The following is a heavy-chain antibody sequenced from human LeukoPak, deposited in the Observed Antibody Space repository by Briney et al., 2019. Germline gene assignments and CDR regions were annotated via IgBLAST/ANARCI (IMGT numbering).Heavy chain of an antibody. CDR2: ISSSGTTI. CDR1: GFTFSSYE. J-gene: IGHJ6*04. V-gene: IGHV3-48*03. Sequence: PGGSLRLSCAASGFTFSSYEMNWVRQAPGKGLEWVSYISSSGTTIYYADSVKGRFTITRDNAKNSLYLQMNSLRAEDTAVYYCARDSTSLPTWGKGTTVTVSS. D-gene: IGHD2-2*01. CDR3: ARDSTSLPT.